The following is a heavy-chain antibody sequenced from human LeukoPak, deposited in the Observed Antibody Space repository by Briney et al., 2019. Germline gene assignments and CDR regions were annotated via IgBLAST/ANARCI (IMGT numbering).Heavy chain of an antibody. D-gene: IGHD1-26*01. Sequence: SQTLSLTCTVSGGSISSGSYCWSWIRQPAGKGLEWIGRIYTSGSTNYNPSLKSRVTISVDTSKNQFSLKLSSVTAADTAVYYCAREGPISGSYAAFDIRGQGTMVTVSS. V-gene: IGHV4-61*02. J-gene: IGHJ3*02. CDR1: GGSISSGSYC. CDR3: AREGPISGSYAAFDI. CDR2: IYTSGST.